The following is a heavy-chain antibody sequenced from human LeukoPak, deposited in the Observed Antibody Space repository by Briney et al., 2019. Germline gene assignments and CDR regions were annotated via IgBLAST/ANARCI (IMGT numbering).Heavy chain of an antibody. V-gene: IGHV3-48*03. J-gene: IGHJ5*02. CDR3: VRDHTGWSLDP. CDR1: GFTFSTYE. CDR2: ISDSGTTI. D-gene: IGHD6-19*01. Sequence: PGGSLRLSCAASGFTFSTYEMNWVRQAPGKGREWISYISDSGTTINYADSVKGRFTISRDNAKNSLYLQMNSLRAEDTAVYYCVRDHTGWSLDPWGQGTLVTVSS.